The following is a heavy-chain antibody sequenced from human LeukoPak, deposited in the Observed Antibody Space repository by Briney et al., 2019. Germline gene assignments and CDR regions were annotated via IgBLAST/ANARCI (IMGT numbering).Heavy chain of an antibody. V-gene: IGHV3-21*01. J-gene: IGHJ3*02. CDR2: ISATSSYI. Sequence: PGGSLRLSCAASGFTFSSYSMNWVRQTPGKGLEWVSSISATSSYIYCADSARGRFTISRDNAKNSLYLQMNSLRAEDTAVYYCARDKTEQWLVLEAFDIWGQGTVVTVSS. CDR1: GFTFSSYS. D-gene: IGHD6-19*01. CDR3: ARDKTEQWLVLEAFDI.